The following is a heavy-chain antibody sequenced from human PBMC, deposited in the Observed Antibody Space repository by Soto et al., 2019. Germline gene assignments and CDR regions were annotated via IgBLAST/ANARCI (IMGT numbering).Heavy chain of an antibody. V-gene: IGHV3-7*05. J-gene: IGHJ6*02. Sequence: PGGSLRLSCAASGFTFSSYWMSWVRQAPGRGLEWVANIKQDGSEKYYVDSVKGRFTISRDNAKNSLYLQMNSLRAEDTAVYYCARDKFHSSGWYKGLYYYYGMDVWGQGTTVTVSS. D-gene: IGHD6-19*01. CDR2: IKQDGSEK. CDR1: GFTFSSYW. CDR3: ARDKFHSSGWYKGLYYYYGMDV.